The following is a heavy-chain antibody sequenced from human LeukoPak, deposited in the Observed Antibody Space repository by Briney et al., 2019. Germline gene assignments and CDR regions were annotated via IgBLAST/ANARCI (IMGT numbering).Heavy chain of an antibody. V-gene: IGHV4-39*01. J-gene: IGHJ3*02. CDR3: ARHLAGGRYDYVWGSYRPHAFDI. D-gene: IGHD3-16*02. CDR1: GGSISSYY. CDR2: IYYSGST. Sequence: SETLSLTCTVSGGSISSYYWGWIRQPPGKGLEWIGSIYYSGSTYYNPSLKSRVTISVDTSKNQFSLKLSSVTAADTAVYYCARHLAGGRYDYVWGSYRPHAFDIWGQGTMVTVSS.